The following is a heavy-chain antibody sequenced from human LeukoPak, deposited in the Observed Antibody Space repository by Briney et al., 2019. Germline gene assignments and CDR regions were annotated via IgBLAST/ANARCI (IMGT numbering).Heavy chain of an antibody. D-gene: IGHD3-9*01. CDR2: INHSGST. J-gene: IGHJ6*02. V-gene: IGHV4-34*01. CDR3: ARARSLRYFDWLSHYYGMDV. Sequence: PSETLSLTCAVYGGSFSGYYWSWIRQPPGKGLEWIGEINHSGSTNYNPSLKSRVTISVDTSKNQFSLKLSSVTAADTAVYYCARARSLRYFDWLSHYYGMDVWGQGTTVAVSS. CDR1: GGSFSGYY.